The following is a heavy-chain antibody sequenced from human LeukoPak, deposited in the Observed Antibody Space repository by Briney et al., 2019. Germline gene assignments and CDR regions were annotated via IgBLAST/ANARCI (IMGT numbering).Heavy chain of an antibody. V-gene: IGHV3-74*03. CDR3: ARGGFALNVPVVGLNWFDP. D-gene: IGHD2-2*01. CDR1: AFTFGNYW. CDR2: INSDGSSA. J-gene: IGHJ5*02. Sequence: GGSLRLSCAASAFTFGNYWMHWVRQAPGKGLVWVSRINSDGSSATYAGSVKGRFTISRDNAKNTLYLQMNSLRAEDTAVYYCARGGFALNVPVVGLNWFDPWGQGTLVTVSS.